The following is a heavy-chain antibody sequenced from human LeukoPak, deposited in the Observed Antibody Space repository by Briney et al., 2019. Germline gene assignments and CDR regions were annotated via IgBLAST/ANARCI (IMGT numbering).Heavy chain of an antibody. CDR1: GFTFSNAW. CDR3: TTDPDTTITMIAGAPRGHWD. J-gene: IGHJ4*02. D-gene: IGHD3-22*01. CDR2: IKSKTDGGTT. V-gene: IGHV3-15*01. Sequence: GGSLRLSCAASGFTFSNAWMSWVRQAPGKGLEWVGRIKSKTDGGTTDYAAPVKGRFTISRDDSKNTLYLQMNSLKTEDTAVYYCTTDPDTTITMIAGAPRGHWDWGQGTLVTVSS.